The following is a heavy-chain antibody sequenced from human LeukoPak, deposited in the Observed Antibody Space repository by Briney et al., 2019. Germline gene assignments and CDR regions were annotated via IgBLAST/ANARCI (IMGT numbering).Heavy chain of an antibody. Sequence: GGSLRLSCAASGFTVSSNYMSWVRQAPGKGLEWVSVIYSGGSTYYADSVKGRFTISRDNSKNTLYLQMNSLRAEDTAAYYCAMYSGSYDTTRYFDYWGQGTLVTVSS. D-gene: IGHD1-26*01. V-gene: IGHV3-53*01. CDR3: AMYSGSYDTTRYFDY. CDR1: GFTVSSNY. J-gene: IGHJ4*02. CDR2: IYSGGST.